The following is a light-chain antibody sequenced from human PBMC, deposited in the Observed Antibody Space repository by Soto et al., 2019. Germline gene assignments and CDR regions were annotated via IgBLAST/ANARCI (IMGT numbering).Light chain of an antibody. Sequence: EIVLTQSPGTLSLSPGERATLSCRASQSVSSSYLAWYQQKPGQAPRLLIYGASSRATGIPDRFSGRGSGTDFTLTISRLEPEDFAVYYCQQYCCSPRTFGHGTKVDIK. J-gene: IGKJ1*01. CDR1: QSVSSSY. CDR2: GAS. V-gene: IGKV3-20*01. CDR3: QQYCCSPRT.